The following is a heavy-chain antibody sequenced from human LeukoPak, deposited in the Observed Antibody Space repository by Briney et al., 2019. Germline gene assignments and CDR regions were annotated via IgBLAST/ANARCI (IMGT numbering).Heavy chain of an antibody. J-gene: IGHJ4*02. CDR1: GYTFTSYA. CDR3: ARGITAMVTHGFDY. V-gene: IGHV1-3*03. CDR2: INAGNGNT. Sequence: ASVKVSCKASGYTFTSYAMHWVRQAPGQRLEWMGWINAGNGNTKYSQEFQGRVTITRDTSASTAYMELSSLRSEDVAVYYCARGITAMVTHGFDYWGQGTLVTVSS. D-gene: IGHD5-18*01.